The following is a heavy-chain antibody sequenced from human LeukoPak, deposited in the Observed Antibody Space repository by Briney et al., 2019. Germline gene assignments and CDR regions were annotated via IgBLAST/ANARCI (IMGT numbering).Heavy chain of an antibody. D-gene: IGHD2-21*01. V-gene: IGHV4-59*08. CDR2: IYYSGST. Sequence: PSETLSLTCTVSGGSISSYYWSWIRQPPGKGLKWIGYIYYSGSTNYNPSLKSRVTISVDTSKNQFSLKLSSVTAADTAVYYCARHRHNYGMDVWGQGNTVTVSS. CDR1: GGSISSYY. CDR3: ARHRHNYGMDV. J-gene: IGHJ6*02.